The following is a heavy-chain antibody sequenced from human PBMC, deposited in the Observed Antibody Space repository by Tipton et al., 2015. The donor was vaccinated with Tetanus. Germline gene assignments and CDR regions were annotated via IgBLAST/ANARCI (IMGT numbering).Heavy chain of an antibody. D-gene: IGHD6-6*01. Sequence: TLSLTCTVSGDSISRGGYFWNWIRPRPGKGPEWVGYIYYSGDTYYNPSLKSRVSMSVDTSKNQFSLNLTPVTAADTAVYYCARDQGGGRVVRLNWLDPWGQGTLVTVSS. CDR2: IYYSGDT. CDR1: GDSISRGGYF. J-gene: IGHJ5*02. V-gene: IGHV4-31*03. CDR3: ARDQGGGRVVRLNWLDP.